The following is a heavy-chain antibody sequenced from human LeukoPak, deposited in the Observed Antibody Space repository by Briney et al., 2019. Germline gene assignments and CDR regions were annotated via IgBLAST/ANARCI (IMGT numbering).Heavy chain of an antibody. D-gene: IGHD4-17*01. V-gene: IGHV4-61*02. CDR1: GGSISSGSYY. J-gene: IGHJ4*02. CDR2: IYTSGST. Sequence: SQTLSLTCTVSGGSISSGSYYWSWIRQPAGKGLEWIGRIYTSGSTNYNPSLKSRVTISVDTSKNQFSLKLSSVTAADTAVYYCAAVNVVRFHFDYWGQGTLVTVSS. CDR3: AAVNVVRFHFDY.